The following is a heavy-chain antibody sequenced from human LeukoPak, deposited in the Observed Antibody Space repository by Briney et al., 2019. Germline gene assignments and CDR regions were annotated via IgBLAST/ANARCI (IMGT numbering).Heavy chain of an antibody. D-gene: IGHD5-18*01. Sequence: PSETLSLTCTVSGVSVISYYWSWIRQPPGKGLEWIGYIYYSGSTNYNPSLKSRVTMSVDTSKNQFSLILNSVTAADTAVYYCARGGHSYLYPFADWGQGTLVTVSS. CDR2: IYYSGST. V-gene: IGHV4-59*02. J-gene: IGHJ4*02. CDR1: GVSVISYY. CDR3: ARGGHSYLYPFAD.